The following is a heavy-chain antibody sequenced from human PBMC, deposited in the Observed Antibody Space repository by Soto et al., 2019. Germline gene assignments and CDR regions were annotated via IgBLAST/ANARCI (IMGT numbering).Heavy chain of an antibody. CDR1: GGSISTTGYY. CDR2: IYHNGAT. J-gene: IGHJ2*01. Sequence: QVQLQESGPGLVKPSQTLSLTCIVSGGSISTTGYYWSWIRQHPGKGLEWIGHIYHNGATDYNPSLKSRVTMSVDTSKNHFSLRVNSVTAADTAVYYCANTLRGYCTGTSCHNWYFDFGGRGTLVTVSS. CDR3: ANTLRGYCTGTSCHNWYFDF. D-gene: IGHD2-2*02. V-gene: IGHV4-31*03.